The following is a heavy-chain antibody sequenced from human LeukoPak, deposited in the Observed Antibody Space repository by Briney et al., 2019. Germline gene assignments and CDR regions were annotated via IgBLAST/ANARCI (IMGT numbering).Heavy chain of an antibody. D-gene: IGHD5-12*01. Sequence: GGSLRLSCAASGFTFSTYSMNWVRQAPGKGLEWVSSISSTGTYIYYAHSVKGRFTISRDNAKNSLYLQMNSLRAEDTSVYYCARVRGYSCYDPTDYWGQGTLVTVSS. CDR2: ISSTGTYI. V-gene: IGHV3-21*01. CDR3: ARVRGYSCYDPTDY. J-gene: IGHJ4*02. CDR1: GFTFSTYS.